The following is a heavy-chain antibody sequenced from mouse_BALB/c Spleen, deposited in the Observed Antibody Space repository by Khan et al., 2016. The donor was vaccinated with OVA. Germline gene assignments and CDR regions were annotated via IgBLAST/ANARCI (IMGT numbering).Heavy chain of an antibody. J-gene: IGHJ3*01. D-gene: IGHD2-12*01. CDR1: GYSFTGYY. V-gene: IGHV1-26*01. Sequence: EVELVESGPDLVKPGASVKISCKASGYSFTGYYMYWVKQSHGKSLEWIGRINPNNGGTSFNQKFKGKAILTVDKSSNTAYMELRSLTSEDSAVYYCTRDDAAYWGQGTLVTVSA. CDR3: TRDDAAY. CDR2: INPNNGGT.